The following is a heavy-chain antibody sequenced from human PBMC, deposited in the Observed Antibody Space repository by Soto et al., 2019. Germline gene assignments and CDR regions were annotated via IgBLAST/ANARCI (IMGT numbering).Heavy chain of an antibody. CDR2: INPSGGST. V-gene: IGHV1-46*01. Sequence: ASVKVSCKASGYTFTSYYMHWVRQAPGQGLEWMGIINPSGGSTSYAQKFQGRVTMTRDTSTSTVYMELSSLRSEDTAVYYCARDQLATGGYYYYYGMDVWGQGTTVTVSS. CDR3: ARDQLATGGYYYYYGMDV. D-gene: IGHD2-15*01. J-gene: IGHJ6*02. CDR1: GYTFTSYY.